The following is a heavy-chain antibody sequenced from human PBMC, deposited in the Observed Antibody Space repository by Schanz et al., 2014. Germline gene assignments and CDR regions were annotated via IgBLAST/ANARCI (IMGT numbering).Heavy chain of an antibody. D-gene: IGHD6-6*01. Sequence: EVQLVESGGGLVQPGGSLRLSCAASGFTFSTYWMHWVRQAPGKGLVWVSHINSDGTTTTYADSVKGRFTISRDNAENTLYLQMNSLRVEDTAVYYCVPMSIAAQWGQGTLVTVSS. V-gene: IGHV3-74*01. CDR1: GFTFSTYW. J-gene: IGHJ4*02. CDR2: INSDGTTT. CDR3: VPMSIAAQ.